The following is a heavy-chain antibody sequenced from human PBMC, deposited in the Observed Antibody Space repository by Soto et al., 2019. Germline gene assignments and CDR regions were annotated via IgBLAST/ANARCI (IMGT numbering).Heavy chain of an antibody. CDR2: ITGSSDYT. J-gene: IGHJ6*02. CDR3: ASEYYYGMDV. Sequence: QVQLVESGGGLVRPGGSLRLSCAASGFTFSDYYMTWIRQAPGKGLEWVSYITGSSDYTNYADSVKGRFTISRDNVKTSLYLQMNSLRAEDTAVYYCASEYYYGMDVWGQGTTVTVSS. CDR1: GFTFSDYY. V-gene: IGHV3-11*05.